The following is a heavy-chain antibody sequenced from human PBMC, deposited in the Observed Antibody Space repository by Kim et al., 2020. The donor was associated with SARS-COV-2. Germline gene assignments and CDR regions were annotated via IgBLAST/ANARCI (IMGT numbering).Heavy chain of an antibody. V-gene: IGHV3-7*03. CDR1: GFTFSSYW. CDR2: IKQDGSEK. D-gene: IGHD6-19*01. Sequence: GGSLRLSCAASGFTFSSYWMSWVRQAPGKGLEWVANIKQDGSEKYYVDSVKGRFTISRDNAKNSLYLQMNSLRAEDTAVYYCARDRIAVADTYYYYGMDVWGQGTTVTVSS. J-gene: IGHJ6*02. CDR3: ARDRIAVADTYYYYGMDV.